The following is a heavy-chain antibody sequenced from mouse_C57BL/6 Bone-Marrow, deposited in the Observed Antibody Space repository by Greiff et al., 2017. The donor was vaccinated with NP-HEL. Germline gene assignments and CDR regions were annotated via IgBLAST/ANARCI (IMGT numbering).Heavy chain of an antibody. V-gene: IGHV1-59*01. D-gene: IGHD6-1*01. CDR3: ARQPFKN. J-gene: IGHJ2*01. Sequence: QVQLQQPGAELVRPGTSVKLSCKASGYTFTSYWMHWVKQRPGQGLEWIGVIDPSDSYTNYNQKFKGKATLTVDTSSSTAYMQLSSLTSEDSAVYYCARQPFKNWGQGTTLTVSS. CDR2: IDPSDSYT. CDR1: GYTFTSYW.